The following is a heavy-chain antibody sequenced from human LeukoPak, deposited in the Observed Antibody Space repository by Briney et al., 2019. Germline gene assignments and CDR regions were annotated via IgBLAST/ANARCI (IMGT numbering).Heavy chain of an antibody. D-gene: IGHD6-13*01. CDR2: IRYDGSNK. J-gene: IGHJ4*02. V-gene: IGHV3-30*02. CDR3: AKDAYSSSWGDY. Sequence: GGSLRLSCAASGFTFSSYAMHWVRQAPGKELEWVAFIRYDGSNKYYADSVKGRFTISRDNSKNTLYLQMNSLRAEDTAVYYCAKDAYSSSWGDYWGQGTLVTVSS. CDR1: GFTFSSYA.